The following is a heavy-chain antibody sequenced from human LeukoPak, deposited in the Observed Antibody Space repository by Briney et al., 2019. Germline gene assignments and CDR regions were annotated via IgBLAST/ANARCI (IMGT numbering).Heavy chain of an antibody. CDR3: ARVGRYCSGGTCYLAF. J-gene: IGHJ4*02. CDR2: INSDGSTT. V-gene: IGHV3-74*01. Sequence: PGVSLRLSCAASGFTFSSYWMHWVRQAPGEGLVWVSRINSDGSTTSYADSVKGRFTISRDNAKNTLYLEMNSLRAEDTAVYYCARVGRYCSGGTCYLAFWGQGTLVTVSS. CDR1: GFTFSSYW. D-gene: IGHD2-15*01.